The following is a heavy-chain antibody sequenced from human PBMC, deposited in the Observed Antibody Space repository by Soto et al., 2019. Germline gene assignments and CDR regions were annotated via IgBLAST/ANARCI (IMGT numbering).Heavy chain of an antibody. CDR2: IWYDGSNK. V-gene: IGHV3-33*01. J-gene: IGHJ6*02. CDR1: GFTFSSYG. D-gene: IGHD6-13*01. CDR3: ASASPEPGYSSSARYYYGMDV. Sequence: QVQLVESGGGVVQPGRSLRLSCAASGFTFSSYGMHWVRQAPGKGLEWVAVIWYDGSNKYYADSVKGRFTISRDNSKNTLYLQMNSLRAEDTAVYYCASASPEPGYSSSARYYYGMDVWGQGTTVTVSS.